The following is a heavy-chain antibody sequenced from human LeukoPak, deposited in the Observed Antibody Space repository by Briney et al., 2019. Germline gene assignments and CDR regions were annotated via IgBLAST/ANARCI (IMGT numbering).Heavy chain of an antibody. CDR1: GGSISGIY. Sequence: SETLSLTCTVSGGSISGIYWSWNRQAPGTGLEWIGYINYIGRTNYNPSLKSRVSTSIDTSNNQFSLKLTSVTAADTAVYYCARGCSSANCQHAFDIWGQGTMVTVSS. V-gene: IGHV4-59*01. CDR2: INYIGRT. CDR3: ARGCSSANCQHAFDI. D-gene: IGHD2-2*01. J-gene: IGHJ3*02.